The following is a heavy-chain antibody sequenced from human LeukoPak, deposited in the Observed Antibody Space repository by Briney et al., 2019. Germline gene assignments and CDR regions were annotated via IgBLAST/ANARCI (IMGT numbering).Heavy chain of an antibody. CDR2: IIPIFGTA. CDR1: GGTFSSYA. CDR3: ARGESRWLIDY. Sequence: ASVKVSCKASGGTFSSYAISWVRQAPGQGLEWMGGIIPIFGTANYGQKFQGRVTITADESTSAAYMELSSLRSEDTAVYYCARGESRWLIDYWGQGTLVTVSS. J-gene: IGHJ4*02. D-gene: IGHD5-24*01. V-gene: IGHV1-69*13.